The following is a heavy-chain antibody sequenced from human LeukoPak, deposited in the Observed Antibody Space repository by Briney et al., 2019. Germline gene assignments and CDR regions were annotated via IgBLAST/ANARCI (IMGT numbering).Heavy chain of an antibody. Sequence: GGTLRLPCAVSGFTFYNYGMSWVRQAPGKGLEWVSAITASGAATYIADSVKGRFVISRDNSKNTLYLQMNSLRAEDTAVYFCAKDSLVATSHFDSWGRGTLVTVSS. V-gene: IGHV3-23*01. D-gene: IGHD5-12*01. J-gene: IGHJ4*02. CDR2: ITASGAAT. CDR1: GFTFYNYG. CDR3: AKDSLVATSHFDS.